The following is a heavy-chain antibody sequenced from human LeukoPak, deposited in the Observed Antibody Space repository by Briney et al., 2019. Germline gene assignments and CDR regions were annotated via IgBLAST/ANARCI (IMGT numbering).Heavy chain of an antibody. CDR2: INPNSGGT. V-gene: IGHV1-2*02. D-gene: IGHD6-13*01. CDR1: GYTFTCYY. Sequence: ASVKVSCKASGYTFTCYYMHWVRQAPGQGLEWMGWINPNSGGTNYAQKFQGRVTMTRDTSISTAYMELSRLRSDDTAVYFCASVSEAATGPARDYWGQGTLVTVSS. CDR3: ASVSEAATGPARDY. J-gene: IGHJ4*02.